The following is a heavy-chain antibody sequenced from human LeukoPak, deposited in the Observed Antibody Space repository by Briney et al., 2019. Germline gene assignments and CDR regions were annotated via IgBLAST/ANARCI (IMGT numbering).Heavy chain of an antibody. D-gene: IGHD1-26*01. CDR2: ISAYNGDT. J-gene: IGHJ4*02. V-gene: IGHV1-18*01. CDR3: ARANWWELYGDDY. Sequence: ASVKVSCKASGYTFTSYGINWVRQAPGQGLEWMGWISAYNGDTNYAQNLQGRVTMTTDTSTNTAYMELRSLRSDDTAVYYCARANWWELYGDDYWGQGTLVTVSS. CDR1: GYTFTSYG.